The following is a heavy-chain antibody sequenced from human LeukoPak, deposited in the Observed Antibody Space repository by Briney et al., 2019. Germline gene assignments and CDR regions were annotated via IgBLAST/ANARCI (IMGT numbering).Heavy chain of an antibody. D-gene: IGHD2-15*01. V-gene: IGHV4-4*07. J-gene: IGHJ4*02. CDR3: ASGPIYCSGGSCYSSGNLMLHYFDY. CDR2: IYTSGST. CDR1: GGSISSYY. Sequence: SSETLSLTCTVSGGSISSYYWSWIRQPAGKGLEWIGRIYTSGSTNYNPSLKSRVTMSVDTSKNQFSLKLSSVTAADTTVYYCASGPIYCSGGSCYSSGNLMLHYFDYWGQGTLVTVSS.